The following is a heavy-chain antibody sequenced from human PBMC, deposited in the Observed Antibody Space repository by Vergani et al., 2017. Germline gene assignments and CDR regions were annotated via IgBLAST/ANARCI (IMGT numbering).Heavy chain of an antibody. CDR1: GGSISSSSYY. Sequence: QLQLQESGPGLVKPSETLSLTCTVSGGSISSSSYYWGWIRQPPGKGLEWIGSIYDSGSSYYNPSLTSRVTISVDTSTDQFSLKLSSVTAADTAVYYCARRDTMVRGVRKSYYFDYWGQGTLVTVSS. CDR3: ARRDTMVRGVRKSYYFDY. D-gene: IGHD3-10*01. CDR2: IYDSGSS. J-gene: IGHJ4*02. V-gene: IGHV4-39*01.